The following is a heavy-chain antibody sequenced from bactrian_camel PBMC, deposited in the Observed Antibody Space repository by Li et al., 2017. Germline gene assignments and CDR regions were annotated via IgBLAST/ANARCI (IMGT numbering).Heavy chain of an antibody. D-gene: IGHD1*01. Sequence: VQLVESGGGLVQPGGSLRLSCAASGFTFSTYAMSWVRQAPGKGLEWVSLITSSGGTPLYADSVKGRFTISKDDAKAPLKLQMDNLKPEDTAVYYCAARPYSWSGCGLKEREYDYWGQGTQVTVS. CDR3: AARPYSWSGCGLKEREYDY. J-gene: IGHJ4*01. CDR1: GFTFSTYA. V-gene: IGHV3S31*01. CDR2: ITSSGGTP.